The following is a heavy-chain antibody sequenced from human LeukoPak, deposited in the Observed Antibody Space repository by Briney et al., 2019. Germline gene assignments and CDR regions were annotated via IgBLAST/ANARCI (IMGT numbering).Heavy chain of an antibody. CDR1: GYTFTGYY. J-gene: IGHJ5*02. Sequence: ASVKVSCKASGYTFTGYYMHWVGQAPGQGLEWMGWINPNSGGTNYAQKFQGRVTMTRDTSISTAYMELSRLRSDDTAVYYCARGPRYNWNDSVNWFDPWGQGTLVTVSS. CDR3: ARGPRYNWNDSVNWFDP. CDR2: INPNSGGT. D-gene: IGHD1-1*01. V-gene: IGHV1-2*02.